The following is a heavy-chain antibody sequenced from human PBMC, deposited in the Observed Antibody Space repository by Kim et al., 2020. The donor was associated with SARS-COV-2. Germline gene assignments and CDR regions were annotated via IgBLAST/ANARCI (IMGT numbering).Heavy chain of an antibody. CDR1: GFTFSSYS. D-gene: IGHD2-2*01. V-gene: IGHV3-21*01. J-gene: IGHJ3*02. CDR2: ISSSSSYI. Sequence: GGSLRLSCAASGFTFSSYSMNWVRQAPGKGLEWVSSISSSSSYIYYADSVKGRFTISRDNAKNSLYLQMNSLRAEDTAVYYCARDFSRCSSTSCYFMGAFDIWGQGTMVTVSS. CDR3: ARDFSRCSSTSCYFMGAFDI.